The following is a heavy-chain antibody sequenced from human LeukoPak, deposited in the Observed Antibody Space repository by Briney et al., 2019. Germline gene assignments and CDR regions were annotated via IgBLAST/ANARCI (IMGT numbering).Heavy chain of an antibody. CDR1: GFTFDDYS. V-gene: IGHV3-43*01. J-gene: IGHJ4*02. Sequence: SGGSLRLSCVASGFTFDDYSFHWVRQVPGKGLEWLSLISRDGGTAYYADSVKGRFTISRDNRKNSLYLQMNSLRTEDTGLYYCTKDRYCTTTFCSLDYWGQGTLVTVSS. CDR3: TKDRYCTTTFCSLDY. CDR2: ISRDGGTA. D-gene: IGHD2-2*01.